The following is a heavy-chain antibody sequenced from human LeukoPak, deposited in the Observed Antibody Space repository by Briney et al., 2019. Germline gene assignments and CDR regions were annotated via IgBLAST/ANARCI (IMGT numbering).Heavy chain of an antibody. Sequence: GGSLRLSCAASGFTFSSYSMNWVRQAPGKGLEWVSYISSSSSTIYYADSVKGRFTISRDNAKNSLYLQMNSLRAEDTAVYYCARGGKYYDFWSGHLDAFDIWGQGTMVTVSS. D-gene: IGHD3-3*01. CDR3: ARGGKYYDFWSGHLDAFDI. CDR2: ISSSSSTI. J-gene: IGHJ3*02. CDR1: GFTFSSYS. V-gene: IGHV3-48*01.